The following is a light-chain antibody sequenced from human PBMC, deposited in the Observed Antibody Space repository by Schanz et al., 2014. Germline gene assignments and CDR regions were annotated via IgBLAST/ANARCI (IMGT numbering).Light chain of an antibody. Sequence: QSALTQPRSMSGSPGQSVTISCTGTSSDVGGYNYVSWYQQHPGKAPKLMIYEVSKRPSGVPDRFSGSKSGNTASLTVSGLQAEDEADYYCSSYTSSTTLVFGGGTKLTVL. CDR1: SSDVGGYNY. CDR2: EVS. V-gene: IGLV2-8*01. J-gene: IGLJ2*01. CDR3: SSYTSSTTLV.